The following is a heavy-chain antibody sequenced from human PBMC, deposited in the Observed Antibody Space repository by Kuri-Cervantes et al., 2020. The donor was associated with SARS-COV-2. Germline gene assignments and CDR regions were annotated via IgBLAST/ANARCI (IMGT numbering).Heavy chain of an antibody. J-gene: IGHJ3*02. D-gene: IGHD6-13*01. CDR3: ARGDRNYSSSWYGDAFDI. V-gene: IGHV1-18*01. CDR1: GYTFTSYG. CDR2: ISAYNGNT. Sequence: ASVKVSCKASGYTFTSYGISWVRQAPGQGLEWMGWISAYNGNTNYAQKLQGRVTMTTDTSTSTAYMELRGLRSDDTAVYYCARGDRNYSSSWYGDAFDIWGQGTMVTVSS.